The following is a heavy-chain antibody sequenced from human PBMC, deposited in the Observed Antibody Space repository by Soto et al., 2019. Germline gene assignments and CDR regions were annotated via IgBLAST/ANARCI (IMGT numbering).Heavy chain of an antibody. CDR2: IYYSGST. D-gene: IGHD3-3*01. CDR3: ARLAYYDPPYNWCDP. CDR1: GGSISSYY. V-gene: IGHV4-59*08. Sequence: SETLSLTCTVSGGSISSYYWSWIRQPPGKGLEWIGYIYYSGSTDYNPSLKSRVTISVDTSKNQFSLKLSSVTAADTAVYYCARLAYYDPPYNWCDPWGQGTLVTVSS. J-gene: IGHJ5*02.